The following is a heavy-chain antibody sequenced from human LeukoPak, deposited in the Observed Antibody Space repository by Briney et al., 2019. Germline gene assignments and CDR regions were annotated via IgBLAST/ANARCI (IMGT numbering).Heavy chain of an antibody. CDR1: GFTFSSYN. CDR2: ITSGSSYI. J-gene: IGHJ6*03. D-gene: IGHD1-26*01. CDR3: AKEEATWSNYYYYYYMDV. V-gene: IGHV3-21*01. Sequence: GGSLRLSCAASGFTFSSYNMDWVRQAPGKGLEWVSSITSGSSYIYYADSVEGRFTISRDNSKNTLYLQMNSLRAEDTAVYYCAKEEATWSNYYYYYYMDVWGKGTTVTVSS.